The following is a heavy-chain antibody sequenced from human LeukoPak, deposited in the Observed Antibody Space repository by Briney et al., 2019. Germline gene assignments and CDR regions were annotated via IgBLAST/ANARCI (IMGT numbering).Heavy chain of an antibody. J-gene: IGHJ4*02. Sequence: ASVKVSCKVSGYNFAGYYIHWVRQAPGHGLEFMGWINPNNGATNYAQNFQGRVTMTRDTSISTAFMELSSPRSDDTAVFYCARARSTWQMVDYWGPGTLITVSS. D-gene: IGHD2-8*01. CDR1: GYNFAGYY. CDR2: INPNNGAT. V-gene: IGHV1-2*02. CDR3: ARARSTWQMVDY.